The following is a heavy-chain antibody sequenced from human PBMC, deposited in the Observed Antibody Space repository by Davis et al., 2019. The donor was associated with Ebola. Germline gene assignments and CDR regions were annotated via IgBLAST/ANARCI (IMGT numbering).Heavy chain of an antibody. CDR1: GSTFSSYS. V-gene: IGHV3-21*01. J-gene: IGHJ4*02. CDR2: ISSSSSYI. D-gene: IGHD3-3*01. CDR3: ARDRSPYDFWSGYYNF. Sequence: GESLKISCAASGSTFSSYSMNWVRQAPGKGLEWVSSISSSSSYIYYADSVKGRFTISRDNAKNSLYLKMNSLRAADTAVYYCARDRSPYDFWSGYYNFWGQGTLVTVSS.